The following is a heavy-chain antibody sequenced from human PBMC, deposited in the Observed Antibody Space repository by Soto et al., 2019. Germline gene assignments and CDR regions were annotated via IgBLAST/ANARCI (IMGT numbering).Heavy chain of an antibody. CDR1: GFTLSSYW. CDR2: ISSDGTNV. D-gene: IGHD6-19*01. J-gene: IGHJ4*02. V-gene: IGHV3-74*01. Sequence: EVQLVESGGGLVQPGGSLRLSCAASGFTLSSYWMHWVRQAPGKGLVWVSRISSDGTNVLHADSVKGRFTVSRDNAKNTFYLQMDSLRAEDTPVYYCARDQTVSGPSTLDSWGRGTRVAVSS. CDR3: ARDQTVSGPSTLDS.